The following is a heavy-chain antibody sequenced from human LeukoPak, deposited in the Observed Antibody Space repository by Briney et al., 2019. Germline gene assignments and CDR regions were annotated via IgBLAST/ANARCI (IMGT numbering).Heavy chain of an antibody. Sequence: VASVKVSCKASGYTFTSYGISWVRQAPGKGLEWMGGFDPEDGETIYAQKFQGRVTMTEDTSTDTAYMELSSLRSEDTAVYYCATEDAYGSGSFDYWGQGTLVTVSS. J-gene: IGHJ4*02. V-gene: IGHV1-24*01. D-gene: IGHD3-10*01. CDR1: GYTFTSYG. CDR3: ATEDAYGSGSFDY. CDR2: FDPEDGET.